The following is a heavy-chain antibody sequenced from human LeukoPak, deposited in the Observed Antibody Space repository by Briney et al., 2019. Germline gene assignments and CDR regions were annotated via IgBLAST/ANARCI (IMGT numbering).Heavy chain of an antibody. D-gene: IGHD2-15*01. Sequence: SETLSLTCTVSGGSISSSGFYWGWIRQPPGKGLEWIGTIYYSGGTYYNPSLKSRVTISVDTSKNQFSLKLSSVTAADTAVCFCARAYFSSSSCYFDYWGQGTLVTVSS. J-gene: IGHJ4*02. V-gene: IGHV4-39*01. CDR3: ARAYFSSSSCYFDY. CDR2: IYYSGGT. CDR1: GGSISSSGFY.